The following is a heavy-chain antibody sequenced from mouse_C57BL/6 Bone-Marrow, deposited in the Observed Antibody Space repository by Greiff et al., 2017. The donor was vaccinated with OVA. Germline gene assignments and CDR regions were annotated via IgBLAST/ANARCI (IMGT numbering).Heavy chain of an antibody. Sequence: EVKLVESGGGLVQPKGSLKLSCAASGFSFNTYAMNWVRQAPGKGLEWVARIRSKSNNYATYYADSVKDRFTISRDDSESMLYLQMNNVKTEDTAMYHCARQRRLLYFDYWGQGTTLTVSS. CDR1: GFSFNTYA. CDR2: IRSKSNNYAT. D-gene: IGHD3-2*02. V-gene: IGHV10-1*01. CDR3: ARQRRLLYFDY. J-gene: IGHJ2*01.